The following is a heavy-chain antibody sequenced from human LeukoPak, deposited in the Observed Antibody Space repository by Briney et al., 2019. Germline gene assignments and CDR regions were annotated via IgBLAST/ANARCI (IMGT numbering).Heavy chain of an antibody. CDR1: GYTFNSYD. D-gene: IGHD3-10*01. V-gene: IGHV1-69*13. Sequence: ASVKVSCKASGYTFNSYDINWVRQATGQGLEWMGGIIPIFGTANYAQKFQGRVTITADESTSTAYMELSSLRSEDTAVYYCAREPRPRMVRGVIMEYYFDYWGQGTLVTVSS. CDR3: AREPRPRMVRGVIMEYYFDY. CDR2: IIPIFGTA. J-gene: IGHJ4*02.